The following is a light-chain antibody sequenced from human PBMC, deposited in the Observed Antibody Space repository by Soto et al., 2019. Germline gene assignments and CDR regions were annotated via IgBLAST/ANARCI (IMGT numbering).Light chain of an antibody. J-gene: IGLJ1*01. V-gene: IGLV1-44*01. CDR2: SND. CDR1: SSNIGSNS. Sequence: QSVLTHPPSASGTPGQRVTISCSGSSSNIGSNSVNWYQQLPGTAPKLLIYSNDRRPSGVPDRFSGSKSGTSASLAISGLQSEDEADYYCAAWDDSLNGYVFGTGTKLTVL. CDR3: AAWDDSLNGYV.